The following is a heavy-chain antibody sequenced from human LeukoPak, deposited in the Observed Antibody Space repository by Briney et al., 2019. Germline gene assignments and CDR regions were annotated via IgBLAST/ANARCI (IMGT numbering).Heavy chain of an antibody. J-gene: IGHJ4*02. Sequence: ASVKVPCKASGYTFTGYYMHWVRQAPGQGLEWMGWINPNSGGTNYAQKFQGRVTMTRDTSISTAYMELSRLRSDDTAVYYCAKSGTYYYGSGSLTYYDYWGQGTLVTVSS. V-gene: IGHV1-2*02. D-gene: IGHD3-10*01. CDR3: AKSGTYYYGSGSLTYYDY. CDR1: GYTFTGYY. CDR2: INPNSGGT.